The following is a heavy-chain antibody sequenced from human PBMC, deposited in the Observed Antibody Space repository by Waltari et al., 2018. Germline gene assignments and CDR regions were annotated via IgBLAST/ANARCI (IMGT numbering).Heavy chain of an antibody. CDR1: GGSISSTSYY. CDR2: FSYNGNT. CDR3: ARPGRVGGGSLMGLDY. Sequence: QLQLKESVPGLVKTSETLYLTCSVSGGSISSTSYYCGWNSQPPGKGRGWIGSFSYNGNTYYTPSLKRRVTISGDTSKNQFSLQLTSVTAADTAMYYCARPGRVGGGSLMGLDYWGQGTLVTVSS. D-gene: IGHD2-15*01. J-gene: IGHJ4*02. V-gene: IGHV4-39*01.